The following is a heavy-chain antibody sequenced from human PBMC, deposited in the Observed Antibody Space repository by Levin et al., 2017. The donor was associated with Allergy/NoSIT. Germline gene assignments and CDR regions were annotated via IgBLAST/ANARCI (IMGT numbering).Heavy chain of an antibody. D-gene: IGHD3-16*02. J-gene: IGHJ4*02. V-gene: IGHV3-49*04. CDR2: IRNKAHGGTT. CDR1: GFTFGDYA. Sequence: SCTGSGFTFGDYAMSWVRQAPGKGLEWVGFIRNKAHGGTTEYAASVKDRLTISRDDSKSIAYLQMNSLKTEDTAVYFCARGGPPNYDYNWGSYRDGYFDYWGQGTLVTVSS. CDR3: ARGGPPNYDYNWGSYRDGYFDY.